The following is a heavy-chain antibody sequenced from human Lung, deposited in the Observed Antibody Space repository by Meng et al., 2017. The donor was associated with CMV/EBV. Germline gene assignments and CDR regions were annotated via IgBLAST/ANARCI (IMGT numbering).Heavy chain of an antibody. J-gene: IGHJ6*02. V-gene: IGHV3-7*01. Sequence: ESLKISCAASGFTFSSYWMSWVRQAPGKGLEWVANINQDGSEKYYVDSVEGRFTISRDNAEDSLYLQMNALRAEDTAVYYCARRPWGLDVWGQGTTVTVSS. CDR2: INQDGSEK. CDR3: ARRPWGLDV. CDR1: GFTFSSYW.